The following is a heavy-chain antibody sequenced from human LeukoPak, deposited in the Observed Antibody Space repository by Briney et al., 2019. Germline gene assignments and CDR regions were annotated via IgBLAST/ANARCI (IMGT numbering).Heavy chain of an antibody. V-gene: IGHV3-74*01. CDR3: VSSHFDY. CDR1: GFTFSNYW. Sequence: GGSLRLFCAVSGFTFSNYWMHWVRQAPGKGLVWVSRINSDGSTTHYVDSVKGRFTISRDNAKNTLFLQMNSLRAEDTAVYYCVSSHFDYWGQGALVTVSS. CDR2: INSDGSTT. D-gene: IGHD5/OR15-5a*01. J-gene: IGHJ4*02.